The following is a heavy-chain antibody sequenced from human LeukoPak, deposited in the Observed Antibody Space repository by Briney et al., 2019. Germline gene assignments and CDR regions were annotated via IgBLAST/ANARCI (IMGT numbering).Heavy chain of an antibody. Sequence: GGSLRLSCAASGFTFSSYAITWVRQAPGKGLEWVSAVSSNGAKTYYADSVKGRFTISRDNYKNMVFLQMNSPRAEDTAVYYCGKEERRVITPGLDYWGQGTLVTVSS. D-gene: IGHD4-23*01. V-gene: IGHV3-23*01. J-gene: IGHJ4*02. CDR2: VSSNGAKT. CDR3: GKEERRVITPGLDY. CDR1: GFTFSSYA.